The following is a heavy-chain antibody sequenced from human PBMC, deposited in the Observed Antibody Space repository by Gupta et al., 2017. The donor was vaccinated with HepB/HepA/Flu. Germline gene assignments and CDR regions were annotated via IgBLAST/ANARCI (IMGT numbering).Heavy chain of an antibody. Sequence: QVQLVQSGAEVKKPGASVKVSCKASGYTFTGYYMHWVRQAPGQGLEWMGWINPNSGGTNYAQKFQGWVTMTRDTSISTAYMELSRLRSDDTAVYYCARGSTTVTTAGYWYFDLWGRGTLVTVSS. J-gene: IGHJ2*01. D-gene: IGHD4-17*01. CDR2: INPNSGGT. CDR1: GYTFTGYY. CDR3: ARGSTTVTTAGYWYFDL. V-gene: IGHV1-2*04.